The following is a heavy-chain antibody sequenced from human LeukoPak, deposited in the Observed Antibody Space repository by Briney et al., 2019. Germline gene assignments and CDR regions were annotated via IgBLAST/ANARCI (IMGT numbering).Heavy chain of an antibody. CDR3: ARFLVYSYYMDV. V-gene: IGHV4-31*03. CDR1: GGSINSGGHY. CDR2: IYYSGKT. J-gene: IGHJ6*03. Sequence: SQTLSLTCTVSGGSINSGGHYWNWIRQHPGKGLEWIGYIYYSGKTDYNPSLKSRISMSVDTPKNQFSLKLNSVTAADTAVYYCARFLVYSYYMDVWGKGTTVTVSS. D-gene: IGHD6-6*01.